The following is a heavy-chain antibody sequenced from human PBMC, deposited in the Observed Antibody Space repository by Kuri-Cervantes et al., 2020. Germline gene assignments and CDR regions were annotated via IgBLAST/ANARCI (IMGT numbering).Heavy chain of an antibody. V-gene: IGHV1-69*01. CDR1: GYTFSSFG. CDR3: AREGAGISSSFSMDV. J-gene: IGHJ6*03. CDR2: IIPIFGTA. Sequence: KISCKASGYTFSSFGISWVRQAPGQGLEWMGGIIPIFGTANYAQKFQGRVTITADESTSTAYMELSSLRSEDTAVYYCAREGAGISSSFSMDVWGKGTTVTVSS. D-gene: IGHD6-6*01.